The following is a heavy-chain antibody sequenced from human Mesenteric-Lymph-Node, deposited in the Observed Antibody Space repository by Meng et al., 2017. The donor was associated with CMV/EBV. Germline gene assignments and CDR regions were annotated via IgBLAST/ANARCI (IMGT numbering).Heavy chain of an antibody. CDR1: GYTFTSYD. V-gene: IGHV1-8*03. D-gene: IGHD3-22*01. J-gene: IGHJ3*02. CDR2: MNPNSGNT. Sequence: ASVKVSCKASGYTFTSYDINWVRQATGQGLEWMGWMNPNSGNTGYAQKFQGRVTITRNTSISTAYMELSSLRSEDTAIYYCATDSKSSAGQSAVYAFDIWGQGTMVTVSS. CDR3: ATDSKSSAGQSAVYAFDI.